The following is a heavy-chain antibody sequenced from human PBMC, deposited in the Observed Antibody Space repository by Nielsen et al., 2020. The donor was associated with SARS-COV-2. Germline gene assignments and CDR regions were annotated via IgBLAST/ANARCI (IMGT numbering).Heavy chain of an antibody. CDR3: ARTVSSSWYYYYGMDV. CDR2: IGTAGDT. Sequence: GESLKISCAASGFTFSSYDMHWVRQATGKGLEWVLAIGTAGDTYYPGSVKGRFTISRENAKNSLYLQMNSLRAGDTAVYYCARTVSSSWYYYYGMDVWGQGTTVTVSS. D-gene: IGHD6-13*01. CDR1: GFTFSSYD. V-gene: IGHV3-13*04. J-gene: IGHJ6*02.